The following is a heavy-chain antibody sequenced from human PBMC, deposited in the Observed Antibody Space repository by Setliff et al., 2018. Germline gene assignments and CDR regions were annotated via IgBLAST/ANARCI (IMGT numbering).Heavy chain of an antibody. Sequence: SETLSLTCTVSGASISSGYHWAWIRQLPGKGLEWIGTIYHSGSTYFNPSLESRVTLSVDTSKNQFSLKLSSVTAADTAIYYCARGGTYRYFDYWGQGTLVTVSS. CDR1: GASISSGYH. V-gene: IGHV4-38-2*02. CDR2: IYHSGST. J-gene: IGHJ4*02. CDR3: ARGGTYRYFDY.